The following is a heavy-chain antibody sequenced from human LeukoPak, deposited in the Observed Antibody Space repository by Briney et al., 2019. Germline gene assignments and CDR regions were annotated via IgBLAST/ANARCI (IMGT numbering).Heavy chain of an antibody. CDR1: GGSISSGDYY. CDR2: IYYSGST. D-gene: IGHD3-3*01. Sequence: PSQTLSLTCTVSGGSISSGDYYWSWIRQPPGKGLEWIGYIYYSGSTYYNPSLKSRVTISVDTSKNQFSLNLSSVTAADTAVYYCARGGHLDDFWSGYYFYWGQGTLVTVSS. V-gene: IGHV4-30-4*08. CDR3: ARGGHLDDFWSGYYFY. J-gene: IGHJ4*02.